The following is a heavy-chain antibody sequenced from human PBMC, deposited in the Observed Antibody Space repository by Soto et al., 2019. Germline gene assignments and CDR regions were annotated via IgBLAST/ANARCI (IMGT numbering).Heavy chain of an antibody. CDR3: ARPIYSYGYHDAFDI. CDR1: GFTVSSNY. CDR2: IYSGGST. D-gene: IGHD5-18*01. V-gene: IGHV3-53*01. J-gene: IGHJ3*02. Sequence: GGSLRLSCAASGFTVSSNYMSWVRQAPGKGLEWVSVIYSGGSTYYADSVKGRFTISRDNSKNTLYLQMNSLRAEDTAVYYCARPIYSYGYHDAFDIWGQGTMVTVSS.